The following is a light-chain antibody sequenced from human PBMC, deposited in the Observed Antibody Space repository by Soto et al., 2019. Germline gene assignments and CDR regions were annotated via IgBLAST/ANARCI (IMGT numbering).Light chain of an antibody. CDR1: QSVSSY. Sequence: EIVLTQSPGTLSLSPGERATLSCRASQSVSSYLAWYQQKPGQAPRLLIYAASSRATGIPDRFSGSGSGTDFTLTISRLEPEDFAVYYCQQYNNWPPITFGQGTRLEIK. CDR3: QQYNNWPPIT. V-gene: IGKV3-20*01. CDR2: AAS. J-gene: IGKJ5*01.